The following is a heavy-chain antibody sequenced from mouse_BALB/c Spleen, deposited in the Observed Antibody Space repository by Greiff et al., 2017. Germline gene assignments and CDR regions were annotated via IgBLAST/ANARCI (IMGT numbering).Heavy chain of an antibody. Sequence: QVQLQQSGAELAKPGASVKMSCKASGYTFTSYWMHWVKQRPGQGLEWIGYINPSTGYTEYNQKFKDKATLTADKSSSTAYMQLSSLTSEDSAVYYCAGGDYYGDWGQGTTLTVSS. V-gene: IGHV1-7*01. J-gene: IGHJ2*01. CDR3: AGGDYYGD. CDR1: GYTFTSYW. D-gene: IGHD1-2*01. CDR2: INPSTGYT.